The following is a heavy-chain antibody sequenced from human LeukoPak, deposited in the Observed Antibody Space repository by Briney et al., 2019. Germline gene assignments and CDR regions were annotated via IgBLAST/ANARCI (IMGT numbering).Heavy chain of an antibody. V-gene: IGHV4-59*01. CDR3: VRGMGERSGDFDY. CDR1: GGSISSYY. Sequence: SETLSLTCNVSGGSISSYYWTWIRQPPGKGLEWVGYMYSSGSTDYNPSLKSRVTISLDTSKRQISLKLTSVTAADTAVYYCVRGMGERSGDFDYWGQGTLVTVSS. CDR2: MYSSGST. D-gene: IGHD2-21*01. J-gene: IGHJ4*02.